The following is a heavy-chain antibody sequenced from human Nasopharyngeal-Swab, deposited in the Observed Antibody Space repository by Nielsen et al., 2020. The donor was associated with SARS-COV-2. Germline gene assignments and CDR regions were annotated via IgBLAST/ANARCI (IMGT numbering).Heavy chain of an antibody. CDR2: IGTTGDT. D-gene: IGHD2-2*01. Sequence: GGSLRLSCGTSGFNFNNYDMHWVRQGTGEGLEWLSTIGTTGDTSYPASVKGRFTVSRENAKNSLYLQMSSLRVGDTAVYCARGRYAGTWTIDYWGQGTLVTVSS. CDR1: GFNFNNYD. J-gene: IGHJ4*02. V-gene: IGHV3-13*01. CDR3: ARGRYAGTWTIDY.